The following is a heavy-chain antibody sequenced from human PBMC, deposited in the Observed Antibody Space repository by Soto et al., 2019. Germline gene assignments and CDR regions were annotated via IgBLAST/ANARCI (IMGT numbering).Heavy chain of an antibody. CDR1: GYTFTSYA. V-gene: IGHV1-18*01. Sequence: ASVKVSCKASGYTFTSYAMHWVRQAPGQGLEWMGWISAYNGNTNYAQKLQGRVTMTTDTSTSTAYMELRSLRSDDTAVYYCARGTAEIAVAGVDWFDPWGQGTPVTVSS. CDR2: ISAYNGNT. J-gene: IGHJ5*02. CDR3: ARGTAEIAVAGVDWFDP. D-gene: IGHD6-19*01.